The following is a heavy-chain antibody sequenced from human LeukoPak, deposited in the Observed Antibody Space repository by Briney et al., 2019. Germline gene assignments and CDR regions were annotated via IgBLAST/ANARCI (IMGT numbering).Heavy chain of an antibody. D-gene: IGHD3-9*01. CDR2: IYSGGST. V-gene: IGHV3-66*01. J-gene: IGHJ6*02. CDR3: ARDILTPRYYYGMDV. CDR1: GFTVSSNY. Sequence: SGGSLRLSCAASGFTVSSNYMSWVHQAPGEGLEWVSVIYSGGSTYYADSVKGRFTISRDNTKNTLYLQMNSLRAEDTAVYYCARDILTPRYYYGMDVWGQGTTVTVSS.